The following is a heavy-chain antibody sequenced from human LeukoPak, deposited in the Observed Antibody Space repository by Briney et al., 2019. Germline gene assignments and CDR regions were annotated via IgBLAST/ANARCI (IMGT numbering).Heavy chain of an antibody. V-gene: IGHV1-69*13. D-gene: IGHD6-19*01. CDR3: ARTRLSGYSSGWGKDAFDI. Sequence: GAPVKVSCKASGGTFSSYAISWVRQAPGQGLEWMGGIIPIFSTANYAQKFQGRVTITADESTSTAYMEMSSLRSEDTAVYYCARTRLSGYSSGWGKDAFDIWGQGTMVTVSS. J-gene: IGHJ3*02. CDR2: IIPIFSTA. CDR1: GGTFSSYA.